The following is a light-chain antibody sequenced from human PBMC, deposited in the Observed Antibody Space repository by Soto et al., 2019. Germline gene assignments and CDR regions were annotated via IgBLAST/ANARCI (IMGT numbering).Light chain of an antibody. Sequence: QSVLTQPPSVSGSPGQSVAISCTGTSSDVGSYNRVSWYQQPPGTAPKVMIYEVSNRPSGVPDRFSGSKSGNTASLTISWLQAEDEADYYCSSYTCSNNYVFGTGTKLTVL. V-gene: IGLV2-18*02. CDR3: SSYTCSNNYV. CDR2: EVS. J-gene: IGLJ1*01. CDR1: SSDVGSYNR.